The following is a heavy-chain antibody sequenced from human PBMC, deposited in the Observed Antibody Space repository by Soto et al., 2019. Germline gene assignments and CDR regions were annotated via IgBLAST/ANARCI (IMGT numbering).Heavy chain of an antibody. Sequence: GSSLRLACASYGFTFTNYSIKWGRQAPGKGLEWLSYISNNSSAKYYADSVKGRFTISRDNAKNSLYLQMNSLRDEDTAVYYCARDRAAYCSNGVCSGPYFDYWGRGTLVTV. CDR1: GFTFTNYS. V-gene: IGHV3-48*02. CDR2: ISNNSSAK. D-gene: IGHD2-8*01. J-gene: IGHJ4*02. CDR3: ARDRAAYCSNGVCSGPYFDY.